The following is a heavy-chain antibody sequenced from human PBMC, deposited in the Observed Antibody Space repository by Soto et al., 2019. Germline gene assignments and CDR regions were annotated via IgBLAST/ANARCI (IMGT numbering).Heavy chain of an antibody. CDR2: ISGSAGST. D-gene: IGHD6-13*01. CDR1: GFTFSNYA. V-gene: IGHV3-23*01. J-gene: IGHJ4*01. CDR3: AKAGGAAGTVYYFDY. Sequence: GGSLRLSCAASGFTFSNYAINWVRQYTGKGLEWVSVISGSAGSTYYADSVKGRFTITRDNSKNTLYLQMNSLRADDTAVYYCAKAGGAAGTVYYFDYWGQGTLVTVSS.